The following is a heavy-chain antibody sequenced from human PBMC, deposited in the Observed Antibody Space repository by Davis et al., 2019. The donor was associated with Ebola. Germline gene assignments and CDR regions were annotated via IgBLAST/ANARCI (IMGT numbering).Heavy chain of an antibody. D-gene: IGHD3-16*01. Sequence: PGGSLSLSCAVSGFSFSSYWMSRARQAPGKGPEWVPNIKQDGTGIHYVDSVKGRFTISRDNAKNSLYLQMNSLRDDDTALYYCARVGAVKFDYWGQGTLVTVSS. J-gene: IGHJ4*02. V-gene: IGHV3-7*01. CDR3: ARVGAVKFDY. CDR2: IKQDGTGI. CDR1: GFSFSSYW.